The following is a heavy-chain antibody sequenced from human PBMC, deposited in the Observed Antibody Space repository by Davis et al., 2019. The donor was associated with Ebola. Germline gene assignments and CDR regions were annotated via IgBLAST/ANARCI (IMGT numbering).Heavy chain of an antibody. CDR2: IRYDGSHK. V-gene: IGHV3-30*02. Sequence: GESLKISCAASGFKFNNYDMHWVRQAPGRGPEWVAFIRYDGSHKTYADSVKGRFTISRDNSKNTVYLQMDSLRVEDTAVYYCVRDDGDSVEDGWFDPWGQGTLVTVSS. D-gene: IGHD4-17*01. J-gene: IGHJ5*02. CDR3: VRDDGDSVEDGWFDP. CDR1: GFKFNNYD.